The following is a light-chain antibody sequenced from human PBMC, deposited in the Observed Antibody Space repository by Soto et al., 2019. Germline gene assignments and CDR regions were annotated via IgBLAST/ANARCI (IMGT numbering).Light chain of an antibody. CDR3: QQYNNYPYT. Sequence: DIQMTQSPSTLSASVGDRVTITCRASQSISSYLAWYQQKPGKAPKVLIYKASSLKSGVPSRFSGSGSGTDSTLTISSLQPDDFATYYCQQYNNYPYTFGQGTKLEIK. CDR2: KAS. V-gene: IGKV1-5*03. CDR1: QSISSY. J-gene: IGKJ2*01.